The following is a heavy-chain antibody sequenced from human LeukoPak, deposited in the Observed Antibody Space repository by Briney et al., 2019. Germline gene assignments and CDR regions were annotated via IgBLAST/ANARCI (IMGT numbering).Heavy chain of an antibody. CDR3: ARDRAAADTKFDY. J-gene: IGHJ4*02. D-gene: IGHD6-13*01. CDR2: ISAYNGNT. CDR1: VYTFTSYA. V-gene: IGHV1-18*01. Sequence: ASVKVSCKPSVYTFTSYAISWVRQAPGQGLEWMGWISAYNGNTNYAQKLQGRVTMTTDTSTSTAYMELRSLRSDDTAVYYCARDRAAADTKFDYWGQGTLVTVSS.